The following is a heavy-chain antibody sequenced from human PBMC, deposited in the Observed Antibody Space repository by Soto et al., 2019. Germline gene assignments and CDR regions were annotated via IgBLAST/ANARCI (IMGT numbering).Heavy chain of an antibody. CDR2: LSYDGSNK. V-gene: IGHV3-30*18. CDR1: GFTFSRYG. D-gene: IGHD1-26*01. Sequence: PGGSLRLSCAASGFTFSRYGLHWVRQAPGKGLEWVAILSYDGSNKYYADSVKGRFTISRDNSKNTLYLQMNSLRAEDTAVYYCAKDSVVGAILSYFDYWGQGTLVT. CDR3: AKDSVVGAILSYFDY. J-gene: IGHJ4*02.